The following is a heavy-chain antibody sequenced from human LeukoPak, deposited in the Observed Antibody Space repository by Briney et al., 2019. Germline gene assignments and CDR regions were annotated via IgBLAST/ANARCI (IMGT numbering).Heavy chain of an antibody. V-gene: IGHV3-23*01. Sequence: PGGSLRLSCVASGFSFSNYAMSWVRQAPGKGLEWVSAISGSGGSTYYADSVKGRFTISRDNSKNTLYLQMNSLRAEDTAVYYCAKCYSRGDYGDLLFGYWGQGTLVTVSS. D-gene: IGHD4-17*01. J-gene: IGHJ4*02. CDR1: GFSFSNYA. CDR3: AKCYSRGDYGDLLFGY. CDR2: ISGSGGST.